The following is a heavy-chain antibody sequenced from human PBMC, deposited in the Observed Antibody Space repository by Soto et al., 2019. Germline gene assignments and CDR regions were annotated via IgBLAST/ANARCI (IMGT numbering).Heavy chain of an antibody. CDR3: ARDAFLAY. CDR2: IWYDGSEK. CDR1: GFSLSGYG. Sequence: QVQLVQSGGGVVQPGRSLRLSCAASGFSLSGYGMHWVRQAPGKGLEWVAVIWYDGSEKYYADSVKGRFTISRDNSKNTLFLQMNSLRVEDTAVYYWARDAFLAYWGQGTLVNVSS. V-gene: IGHV3-33*01. D-gene: IGHD3-16*01. J-gene: IGHJ4*02.